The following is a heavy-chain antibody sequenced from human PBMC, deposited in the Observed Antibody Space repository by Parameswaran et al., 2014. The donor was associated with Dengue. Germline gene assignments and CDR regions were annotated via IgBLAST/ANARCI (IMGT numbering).Heavy chain of an antibody. Sequence: WIRQPPGKGLEWIGYIHYTGSTTYNPSLKSRVTTSVDTSKNHLSLKLSSVTAADTAVYYCARPSNPGTVDAFDIWGQGTMVTVSS. V-gene: IGHV4-61*03. CDR3: ARPSNPGTVDAFDI. J-gene: IGHJ3*02. CDR2: IHYTGST. D-gene: IGHD1-14*01.